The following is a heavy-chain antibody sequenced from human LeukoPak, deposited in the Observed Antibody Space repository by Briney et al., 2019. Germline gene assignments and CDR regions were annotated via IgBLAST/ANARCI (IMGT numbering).Heavy chain of an antibody. J-gene: IGHJ4*02. CDR2: MYPGDSDT. V-gene: IGHV5-51*01. CDR3: ARQAVPGLLFFDS. CDR1: GYSFTNYW. D-gene: IGHD3/OR15-3a*01. Sequence: GESLKTSCKGSGYSFTNYWILWVRQMPGKGLEWMGMMYPGDSDTRYSPSFQGQVTISADKSISTAFLQWGSLKASDTAMYYCARQAVPGLLFFDSWGQGTLVTVSS.